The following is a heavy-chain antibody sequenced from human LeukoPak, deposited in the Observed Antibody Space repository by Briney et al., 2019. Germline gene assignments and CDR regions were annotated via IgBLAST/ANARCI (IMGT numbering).Heavy chain of an antibody. Sequence: ASVKVSCKASGYTFTSYAMHWVRQAPGQRLEWMGWINAGNGNTKFSQKFQGRVTITRDTSASTAYMELSSLRSEDTAVYYCARDAPGLGNAFDIWGQGTMVTVSS. J-gene: IGHJ3*02. CDR2: INAGNGNT. D-gene: IGHD3/OR15-3a*01. CDR3: ARDAPGLGNAFDI. V-gene: IGHV1-3*01. CDR1: GYTFTSYA.